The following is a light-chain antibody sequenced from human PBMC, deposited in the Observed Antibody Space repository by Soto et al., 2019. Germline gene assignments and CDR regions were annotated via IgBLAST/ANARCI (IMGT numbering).Light chain of an antibody. J-gene: IGKJ4*01. Sequence: DIVMTQSPATLSVSPGERATLSCRASQSVRSDYFAWYQQKPGQAPRVIIFGVSTRASGVPARFSGSGSGTEFTLTINSLQTEDFAVYYCQQSNDWLPGLTFGGGTKVDIK. V-gene: IGKV3-15*01. CDR3: QQSNDWLPGLT. CDR1: QSVRSD. CDR2: GVS.